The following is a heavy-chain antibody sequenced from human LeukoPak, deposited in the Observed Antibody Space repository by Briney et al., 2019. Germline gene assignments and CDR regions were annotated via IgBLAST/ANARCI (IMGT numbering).Heavy chain of an antibody. J-gene: IGHJ4*02. D-gene: IGHD6-13*01. V-gene: IGHV3-30*02. CDR2: IRYDGSNK. Sequence: GGSLRLSCAASGFTFSSYGVHWVRQAPGKGLEWVAFIRYDGSNKYYADSVKGRFTISRDNSESTLYLQMNSLRDEDTAVYYCAKHRDTINIAAAPDYWGQGTLVTVSS. CDR1: GFTFSSYG. CDR3: AKHRDTINIAAAPDY.